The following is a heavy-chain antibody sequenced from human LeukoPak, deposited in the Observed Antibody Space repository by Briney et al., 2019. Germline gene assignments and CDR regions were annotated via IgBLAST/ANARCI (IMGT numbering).Heavy chain of an antibody. CDR2: VKSKADDGTT. CDR1: GFSFTNTW. Sequence: KPGGSLRLSCEASGFSFTNTWMSWVGQPPGKGLEWVGRVKSKADDGTTDYAAPVQGRFTISRDDSKNTLSLQMNSLKTEDTAVYYCATEGGSGSYYGDDAFDMWGQGTMVTVSS. CDR3: ATEGGSGSYYGDDAFDM. D-gene: IGHD3-10*01. V-gene: IGHV3-15*01. J-gene: IGHJ3*02.